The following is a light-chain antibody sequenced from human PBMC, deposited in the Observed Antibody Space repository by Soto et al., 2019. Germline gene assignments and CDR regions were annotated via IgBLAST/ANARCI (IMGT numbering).Light chain of an antibody. CDR2: KAS. J-gene: IGKJ4*01. CDR1: QSISSW. V-gene: IGKV1-5*03. CDR3: QQYNSYSLT. Sequence: DIQMTQSPSTLSASVGDRVTIACRGSQSISSWLAWYQQKPGKAPKXLIYKASSLESGVPSRFSGSGSGTEFTLTISSLQPDDCATYYCQQYNSYSLTFGGGTKVDIK.